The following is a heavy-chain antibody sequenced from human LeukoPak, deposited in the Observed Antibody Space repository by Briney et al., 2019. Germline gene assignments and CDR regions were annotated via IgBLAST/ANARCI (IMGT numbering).Heavy chain of an antibody. J-gene: IGHJ6*03. CDR2: INPNSGGT. CDR3: AGGYSYGDYYYYYMDV. Sequence: GASVKVSCKASGYTFTGYYMHWVRQAPGQGLEWMGWINPNSGGTNYAQKFQGRVTMTRDTSSSTAYMELSRLRSDDTAVYYCAGGYSYGDYYYYYMDVWGKGTTVTVSS. CDR1: GYTFTGYY. V-gene: IGHV1-2*02. D-gene: IGHD5-18*01.